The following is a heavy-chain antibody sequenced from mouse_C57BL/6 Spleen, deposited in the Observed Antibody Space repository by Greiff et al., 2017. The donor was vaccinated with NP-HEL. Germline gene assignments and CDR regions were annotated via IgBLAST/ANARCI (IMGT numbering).Heavy chain of an antibody. V-gene: IGHV1-64*01. D-gene: IGHD1-1*01. CDR1: GYTFTSYG. CDR3: ANSPYGTSYFDV. CDR2: IHPNSGST. Sequence: QVQLQQPGAELVKPGASVKLSCKASGYTFTSYGMSWVKQRPGPGLEWIGMIHPNSGSTNYNEKFKSKATLTVDQSSSTAYMQLSSLTSEDSAVYYGANSPYGTSYFDVWGTGTTVTVSS. J-gene: IGHJ1*03.